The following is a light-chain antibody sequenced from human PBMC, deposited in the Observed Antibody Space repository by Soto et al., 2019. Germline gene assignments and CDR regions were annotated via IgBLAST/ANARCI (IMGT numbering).Light chain of an antibody. V-gene: IGKV1-39*01. CDR3: QKYNSAPLT. Sequence: DIQMTQSPSSLSASVGDRVTITCRASQSISSYLNWYQQKPGKAPKLLIYAASSLQSGVPSGFSGSGSGTDFTLTISSLQPEDVAAYYCQKYNSAPLTFGGGTKV. CDR2: AAS. J-gene: IGKJ4*01. CDR1: QSISSY.